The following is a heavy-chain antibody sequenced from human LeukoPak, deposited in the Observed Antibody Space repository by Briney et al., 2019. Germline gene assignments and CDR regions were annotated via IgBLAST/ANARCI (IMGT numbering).Heavy chain of an antibody. J-gene: IGHJ6*03. CDR1: GGSISSYY. D-gene: IGHD5-12*01. Sequence: SETLSLTCTVSGGSISSYYWSWIRRPAGKGLEWIGRIYTSGSPNYNSSLKSRVTMSVDTSKNQFSLKLSSVTAADTAVYYCARDLSGYDQGYYYYMDVWGKGTTVTISS. V-gene: IGHV4-4*07. CDR2: IYTSGSP. CDR3: ARDLSGYDQGYYYYMDV.